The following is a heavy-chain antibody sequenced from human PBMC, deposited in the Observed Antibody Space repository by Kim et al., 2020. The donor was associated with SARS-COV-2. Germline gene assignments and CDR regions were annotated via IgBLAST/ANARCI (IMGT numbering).Heavy chain of an antibody. CDR2: IYYSGST. CDR3: ARDHGFWSSNYYYYYGMDV. J-gene: IGHJ6*02. D-gene: IGHD3-3*01. Sequence: SETLSLTCTVSGGSISSGDYYWSWIRQPPGKGREWIGYIYYSGSTYYNPSLKSRVTISVDTSKNQFSLKLSSVTAADTAVYYCARDHGFWSSNYYYYYGMDVWGQGTTVTVSS. CDR1: GGSISSGDYY. V-gene: IGHV4-30-4*01.